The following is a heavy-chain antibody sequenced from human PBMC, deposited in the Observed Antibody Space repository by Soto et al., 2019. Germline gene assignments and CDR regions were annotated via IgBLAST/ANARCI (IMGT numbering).Heavy chain of an antibody. CDR3: AGERIAAAAYYYYGMDV. D-gene: IGHD6-13*01. J-gene: IGHJ6*02. Sequence: PSETLSLTCTVSGGSISSYYWSWIRQPPGKGLEWIGYIYYSGSTNYNPSLKSRVTISVDTSKNQFSLKLSSVTAADTAVYYCAGERIAAAAYYYYGMDVWGQGTTVTVYS. CDR1: GGSISSYY. V-gene: IGHV4-59*01. CDR2: IYYSGST.